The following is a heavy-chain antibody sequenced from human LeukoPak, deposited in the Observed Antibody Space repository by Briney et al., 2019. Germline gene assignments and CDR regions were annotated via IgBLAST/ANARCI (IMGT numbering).Heavy chain of an antibody. J-gene: IGHJ4*02. CDR2: IFYSGST. CDR1: SGSISSYY. Sequence: PSETLSLTCTVSSGSISSYYWSWIRQPPGKGLEWIGYIFYSGSTNYNPSLKSRVTISVDTSKNQFSLGLSSVTAADTAVYYCASNYYGSGSLDYWGQGNLVTVSS. V-gene: IGHV4-59*01. CDR3: ASNYYGSGSLDY. D-gene: IGHD3-10*01.